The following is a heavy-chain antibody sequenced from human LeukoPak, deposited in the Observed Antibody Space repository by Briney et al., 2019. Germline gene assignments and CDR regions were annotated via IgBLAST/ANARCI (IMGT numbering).Heavy chain of an antibody. V-gene: IGHV4-4*02. CDR3: ASDTAGTNY. CDR1: GGSISISNW. CDR2: IFHSGST. J-gene: IGHJ4*02. D-gene: IGHD6-19*01. Sequence: SEALSLTCAVSGGSISISNWWSWVRQPPGKGLEWIGEIFHSGSTNYNPSLKSRVTISVDKSKNQFSLNLSSVTAADTAVYYCASDTAGTNYWGQGTLVTVSS.